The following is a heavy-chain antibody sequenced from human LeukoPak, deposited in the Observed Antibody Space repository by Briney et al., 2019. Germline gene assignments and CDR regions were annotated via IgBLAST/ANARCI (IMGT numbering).Heavy chain of an antibody. CDR3: TRSPGYYDGSDYYDEYFQD. CDR2: IYCSGST. CDR1: GGSISSGSYY. V-gene: IGHV4-61*09. Sequence: PSQTLSLTCTVSGGSISSGSYYWSWIRQPPGKGLEWIGYIYCSGSTNYNPSLNSRVTISVDTSKNQFSLKLNSVTAADTAVYYCTRSPGYYDGSDYYDEYFQDWGQGTLVTVSS. J-gene: IGHJ1*01. D-gene: IGHD3-22*01.